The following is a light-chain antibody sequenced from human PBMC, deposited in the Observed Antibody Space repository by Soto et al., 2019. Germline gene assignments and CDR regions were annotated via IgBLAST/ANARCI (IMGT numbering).Light chain of an antibody. J-gene: IGKJ4*01. CDR3: QPYNNWPLT. V-gene: IGKV3D-20*02. Sequence: EIVLTQSPGTLSLSPGERATLSCRASQSVSNTYLAWYQQKPGQAPRLLIYDASSRATGIPDRFSGSGSGTDFTLTINSLQSEDFAIYYCQPYNNWPLTFGGGTKVESK. CDR2: DAS. CDR1: QSVSNTY.